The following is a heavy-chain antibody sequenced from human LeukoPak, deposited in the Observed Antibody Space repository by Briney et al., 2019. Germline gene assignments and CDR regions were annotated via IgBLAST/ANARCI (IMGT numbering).Heavy chain of an antibody. D-gene: IGHD3-3*01. J-gene: IGHJ4*02. Sequence: PSETLSLTCAVYGGSFSGYYWSWIRQPPGKGLEWIGEINHSGSTNYNPSLKSRVTISVDTSKNQFSLKLSSVTAADTAVYYCARQVGGNYDFWSGPLYYFDYWGQGTLVTVPS. CDR2: INHSGST. CDR1: GGSFSGYY. V-gene: IGHV4-34*01. CDR3: ARQVGGNYDFWSGPLYYFDY.